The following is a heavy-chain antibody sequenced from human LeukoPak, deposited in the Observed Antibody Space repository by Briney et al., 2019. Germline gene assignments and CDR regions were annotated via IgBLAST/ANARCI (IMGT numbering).Heavy chain of an antibody. CDR1: GGSISSYY. CDR2: IYTSGST. V-gene: IGHV4-4*07. D-gene: IGHD5-12*01. CDR3: ASEYSGYDYSSYYYYYMDV. J-gene: IGHJ6*03. Sequence: TASETLSLTCTVSGGSISSYYWSWIRQPAGKGLEWIGRIYTSGSTNYNPSLKSRVTMSVDTSKNQFSLKLSSVTAADTAVYYCASEYSGYDYSSYYYYYMDVWGKGTTVTVSS.